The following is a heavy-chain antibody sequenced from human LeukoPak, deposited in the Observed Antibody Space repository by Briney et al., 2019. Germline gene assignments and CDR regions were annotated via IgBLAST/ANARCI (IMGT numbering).Heavy chain of an antibody. J-gene: IGHJ4*02. V-gene: IGHV3-23*01. CDR3: AKGLFDSSGYSEHFDY. D-gene: IGHD3-22*01. Sequence: GGSLRLSCAASGFSFSSYDMSWVRQAPGKGLEWVSGIRTSGDSTYYADSVKGRFTISRDNSRDTLNLQMNSLRAEDTSVYYCAKGLFDSSGYSEHFDYWGQGTQVTVSS. CDR1: GFSFSSYD. CDR2: IRTSGDST.